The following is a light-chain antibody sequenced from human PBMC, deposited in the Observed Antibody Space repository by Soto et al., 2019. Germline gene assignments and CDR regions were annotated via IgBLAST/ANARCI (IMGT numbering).Light chain of an antibody. CDR3: LQYNNYPST. CDR1: QGIRND. V-gene: IGKV1-17*01. Sequence: DIQMTQSPSSLSASVGDRVTITCRASQGIRNDLDWYQQKPAKAPERLIYAASSLQSGVPSRFSGSPTGTEFSVTIGSLQAEEFATYCCLQYNNYPSTFGQGTKVEIK. J-gene: IGKJ1*01. CDR2: AAS.